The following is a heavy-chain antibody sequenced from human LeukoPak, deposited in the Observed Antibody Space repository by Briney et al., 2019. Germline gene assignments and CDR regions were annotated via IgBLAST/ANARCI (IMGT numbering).Heavy chain of an antibody. J-gene: IGHJ3*02. Sequence: SETLSLTCTVSGGSISSYYWSWIRQPPGKGLEWIGYIYYSGSTNYNPPLKSRVTISVDTSKNPFSLKLSSVTAADTAVYYCASYYYDSSGYPKSGAFDIWGQGTMVTVSS. V-gene: IGHV4-59*01. D-gene: IGHD3-22*01. CDR3: ASYYYDSSGYPKSGAFDI. CDR1: GGSISSYY. CDR2: IYYSGST.